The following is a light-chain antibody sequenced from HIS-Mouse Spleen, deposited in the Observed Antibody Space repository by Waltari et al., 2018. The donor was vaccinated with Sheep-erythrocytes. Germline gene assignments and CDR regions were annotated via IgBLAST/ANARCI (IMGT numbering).Light chain of an antibody. V-gene: IGLV2-23*01. J-gene: IGLJ3*02. CDR1: SSDVGSYNV. Sequence: QSALTQPASVSGSPGQSITIPCTGTSSDVGSYNVLSWYQPHPGKAPKLMIYEGSKRPSGVSNRFSGSKSGNTASLTISGLQAEDEADYYCCSYAGSSTPWVFGGGTKLTVL. CDR2: EGS. CDR3: CSYAGSSTPWV.